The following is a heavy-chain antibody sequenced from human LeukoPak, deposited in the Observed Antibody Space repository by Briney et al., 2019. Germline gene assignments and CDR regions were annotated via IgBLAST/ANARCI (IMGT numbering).Heavy chain of an antibody. J-gene: IGHJ4*02. Sequence: GGSLRLSCAASEFTFDGYTMNWVRQAPGKGLEWVSAISSNSNYINYVDSVKGRFTISRDNAKNLVFLQMNSLRAEDTALYYCATDSSGWYWGQGTLVTVSS. CDR3: ATDSSGWY. CDR1: EFTFDGYT. D-gene: IGHD6-19*01. V-gene: IGHV3-21*01. CDR2: ISSNSNYI.